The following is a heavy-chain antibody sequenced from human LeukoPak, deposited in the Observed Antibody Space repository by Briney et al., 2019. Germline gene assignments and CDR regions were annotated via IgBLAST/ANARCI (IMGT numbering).Heavy chain of an antibody. CDR2: INPNSGGT. V-gene: IGHV1-2*02. Sequence: ASVKVSCKASGYTFTGYYMHWVRQAPGQGREWMGWINPNSGGTNYAQKFQGRVTMTRDTSISTAYMELSRLRSEDTAVYYCARVPGDSGSYYSVYWGQGTLVTVSS. CDR3: ARVPGDSGSYYSVY. CDR1: GYTFTGYY. D-gene: IGHD1-26*01. J-gene: IGHJ4*02.